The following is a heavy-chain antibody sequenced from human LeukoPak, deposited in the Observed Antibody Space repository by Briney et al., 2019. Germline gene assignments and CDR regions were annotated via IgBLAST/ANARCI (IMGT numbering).Heavy chain of an antibody. CDR3: AKDEHSSGCTDY. CDR2: ISGSGGST. Sequence: GGSLRLSCAAPGFTFSSYAMSWVRQAPGKGLEWVSAISGSGGSTYYADSVKGRFTISRDNSKNTLYLQMNSLRAEDTAVYYCAKDEHSSGCTDYWGQGTLVTVSS. V-gene: IGHV3-23*01. CDR1: GFTFSSYA. J-gene: IGHJ4*02. D-gene: IGHD6-19*01.